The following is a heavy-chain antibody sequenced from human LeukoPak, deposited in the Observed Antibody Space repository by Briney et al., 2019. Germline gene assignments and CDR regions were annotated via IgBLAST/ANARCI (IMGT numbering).Heavy chain of an antibody. CDR1: GFTFSSYA. V-gene: IGHV3-23*01. D-gene: IGHD1-20*01. CDR3: AKDLYNWNDLGGNYFDY. Sequence: GGSLRLSCAASGFTFSSYAMSWVRQAPGKGLEWVSAISGSGGSTYYADSVKGRFTISRDNSKNTLYLRMNSLRAEDTAVYYCAKDLYNWNDLGGNYFDYWGQGTLVTVSS. J-gene: IGHJ4*02. CDR2: ISGSGGST.